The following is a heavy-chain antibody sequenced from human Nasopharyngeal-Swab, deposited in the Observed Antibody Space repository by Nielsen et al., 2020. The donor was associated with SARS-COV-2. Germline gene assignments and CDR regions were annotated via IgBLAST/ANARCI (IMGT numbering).Heavy chain of an antibody. D-gene: IGHD4-17*01. J-gene: IGHJ4*02. CDR3: ARASDYGDPGNY. V-gene: IGHV3-66*01. CDR1: GFTFSDYY. CDR2: IYSGGST. Sequence: GSLKISGAASGFTFSDYYMSWVRQAPGKGLEWVSVIYSGGSTYYADSVKGRFTTSRDNSKNTLYLQMNSLRAEDTAVYYCARASDYGDPGNYWGQGTLVTVSS.